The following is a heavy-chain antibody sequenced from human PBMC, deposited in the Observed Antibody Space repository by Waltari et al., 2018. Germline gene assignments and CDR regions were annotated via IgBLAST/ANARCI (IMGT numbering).Heavy chain of an antibody. J-gene: IGHJ4*02. CDR3: AGQGDFGVVITGGFDY. CDR2: IYPGDSDT. D-gene: IGHD3-3*01. Sequence: EVQLVQSGAEVKKPGESLKISCKGSGYSFTSYWIGWVRQMPGKGLEWGGIIYPGDSDTRYSPSFQGQVTISADKSISTAYRQWSSLKASDTAMYYCAGQGDFGVVITGGFDYWGQGTLVTVSS. CDR1: GYSFTSYW. V-gene: IGHV5-51*01.